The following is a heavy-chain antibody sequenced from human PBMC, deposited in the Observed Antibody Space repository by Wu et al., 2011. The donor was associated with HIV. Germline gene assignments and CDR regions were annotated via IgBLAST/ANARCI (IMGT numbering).Heavy chain of an antibody. V-gene: IGHV1-8*02. Sequence: QVQLVQSGAEVKKPGASVKVSCKASGYTFTSYDINWVRQATGQGLEWMGWMNPNSGNTNYAQKFQGRVTMTRNTSTSTAYMELRSLRSDDTAVYFCARADPRVVGATEDAFDIWGQGTMVTVSS. CDR1: GYTFTSYD. CDR2: MNPNSGNT. J-gene: IGHJ3*02. D-gene: IGHD1-26*01. CDR3: ARADPRVVGATEDAFDI.